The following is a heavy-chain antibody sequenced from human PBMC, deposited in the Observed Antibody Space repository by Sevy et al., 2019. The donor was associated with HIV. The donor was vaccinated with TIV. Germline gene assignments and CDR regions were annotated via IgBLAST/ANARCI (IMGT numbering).Heavy chain of an antibody. J-gene: IGHJ4*02. D-gene: IGHD3-10*01. CDR2: VSSSGTTI. Sequence: GGSLRLSCAASGFTFSSYEMNWVRQAPGKVLEWVSHVSSSGTTIYYADSVKGRFTISRDNAKNSLYLQMNSLRAEDKAVYYCARSMAGTTRRFDYWGQGTLVTVSS. V-gene: IGHV3-48*03. CDR1: GFTFSSYE. CDR3: ARSMAGTTRRFDY.